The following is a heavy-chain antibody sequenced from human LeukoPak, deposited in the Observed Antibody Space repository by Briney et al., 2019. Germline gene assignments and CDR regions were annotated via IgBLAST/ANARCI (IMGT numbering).Heavy chain of an antibody. D-gene: IGHD6-13*01. CDR3: AKGPGLWAAGPDY. J-gene: IGHJ4*02. CDR1: GYTFTGYY. CDR2: TNPNSGGT. V-gene: IGHV1-2*02. Sequence: GASVRVSCKASGYTFTGYYMHWVRQAPGQGLEWMGWTNPNSGGTNYAQKFQGRVTMTRDTSISTAYMELSRLRSDDTAVYYCAKGPGLWAAGPDYWGQGTLVTVSS.